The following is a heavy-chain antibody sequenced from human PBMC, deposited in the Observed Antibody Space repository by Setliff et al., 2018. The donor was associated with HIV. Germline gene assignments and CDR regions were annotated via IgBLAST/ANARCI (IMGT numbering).Heavy chain of an antibody. V-gene: IGHV3-48*04. CDR2: ISSSGSTI. D-gene: IGHD6-13*01. J-gene: IGHJ4*02. CDR1: GFTFSSYA. CDR3: ARSRAAGFDY. Sequence: PGGSLRLSCSASGFTFSSYAMHWVRQAPGKGLEWVSYISSSGSTIYYADSVKGRFTISRDNAKNSLYLQMNSLRAEDTAVYYCARSRAAGFDYWGQGTLVTVSS.